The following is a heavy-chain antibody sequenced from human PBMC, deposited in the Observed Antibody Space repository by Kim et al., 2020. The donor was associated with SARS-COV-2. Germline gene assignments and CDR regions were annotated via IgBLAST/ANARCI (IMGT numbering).Heavy chain of an antibody. CDR2: IRSKADGGTA. CDR1: GFTFTKVW. V-gene: IGHV3-15*01. CDR3: TTDYERIGGLCDGETCYPASL. D-gene: IGHD2-21*01. Sequence: GGSLRLSCAASGFTFTKVWLSWVRQAPGKGLEWVGRIRSKADGGTADYAAPVKGRFTISRDDSKNTLYLQMNGLRAEDTAFYHCTTDYERIGGLCDGETCYPASLGGPGTLVTVSS. J-gene: IGHJ4*02.